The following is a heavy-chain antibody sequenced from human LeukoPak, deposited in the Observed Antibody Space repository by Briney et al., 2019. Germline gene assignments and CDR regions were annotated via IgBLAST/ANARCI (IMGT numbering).Heavy chain of an antibody. CDR3: ARVRVGATSYSWFDP. D-gene: IGHD1-26*01. Sequence: SETLSLTYTVSGYSISSGYYWGWIRQPPGKGLEWIGSIYHSGSTYYNPSLKSRVTISVDTSKNQFSLKLSSVTAADTAVYYCARVRVGATSYSWFDPWGQGTLVTVSS. CDR2: IYHSGST. CDR1: GYSISSGYY. J-gene: IGHJ5*02. V-gene: IGHV4-38-2*02.